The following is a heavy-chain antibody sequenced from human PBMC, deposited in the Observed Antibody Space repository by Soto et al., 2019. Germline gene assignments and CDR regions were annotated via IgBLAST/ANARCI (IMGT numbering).Heavy chain of an antibody. CDR3: MKDPNGDYIGAFDR. D-gene: IGHD4-17*01. V-gene: IGHV3-23*01. CDR1: EFIFSAYA. J-gene: IGHJ3*02. Sequence: VQVLESGGGLVQPGGSLRLSCAASEFIFSAYAMTWVRQAPGEGLEWVSSISGSGGGTSYADSVKGRFTISRDNSKNTLYLRMNSLRVEDTAVYYCMKDPNGDYIGAFDRWGQGIMVTVSS. CDR2: ISGSGGGT.